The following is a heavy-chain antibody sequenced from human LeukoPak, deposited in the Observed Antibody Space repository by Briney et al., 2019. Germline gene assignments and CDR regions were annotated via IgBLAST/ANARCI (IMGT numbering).Heavy chain of an antibody. D-gene: IGHD6-6*01. CDR3: ARFGTSSSRFFDQ. CDR1: GGSVSSSTYY. CDR2: IYYSGNT. V-gene: IGHV4-39*01. J-gene: IGHJ4*02. Sequence: SETLSLTCTVSGGSVSSSTYYWGWIRLPPGKGLEWIGGIYYSGNTYYNPSLKSRVTISVDTSKNQFSLRLSSVTAADTAVYYCARFGTSSSRFFDQWGQGTLVTVSS.